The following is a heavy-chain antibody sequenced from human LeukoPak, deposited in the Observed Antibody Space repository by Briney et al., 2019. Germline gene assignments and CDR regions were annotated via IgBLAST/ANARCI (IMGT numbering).Heavy chain of an antibody. CDR2: IYYSRST. CDR1: GCSISSSSYY. J-gene: IGHJ6*02. CDR3: ARHVGGYSYISPYYYYGMDV. Sequence: KSSETLSLTGTVSGCSISSSSYYWGWIRQPPGKGLEWNGSIYYSRSTYYNSSLKSRITITVNTSKNKLPMKLSSVTAADTAVYYCARHVGGYSYISPYYYYGMDVWGQGTTVTVSS. D-gene: IGHD5-18*01. V-gene: IGHV4-39*01.